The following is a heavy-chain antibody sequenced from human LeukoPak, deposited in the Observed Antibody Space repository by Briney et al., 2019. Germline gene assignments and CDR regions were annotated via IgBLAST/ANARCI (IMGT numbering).Heavy chain of an antibody. D-gene: IGHD3-3*01. CDR1: EFTFSSYA. Sequence: AGGSLRLSCAASEFTFSSYAMSWVRQAPGKGLEWVSAISGSGGSTYYADSVKGRFTISRDNSKNTLYLQMNSLRAEDTAVYYCARPEKYYDFWSGYSPFSSFDYWGQGTLVTASS. V-gene: IGHV3-23*01. J-gene: IGHJ4*02. CDR2: ISGSGGST. CDR3: ARPEKYYDFWSGYSPFSSFDY.